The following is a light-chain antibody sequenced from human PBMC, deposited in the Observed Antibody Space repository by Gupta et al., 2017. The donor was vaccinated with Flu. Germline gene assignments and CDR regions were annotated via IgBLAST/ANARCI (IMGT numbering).Light chain of an antibody. J-gene: IGKJ2*01. CDR1: QSVNIY. Sequence: EIVLTQSPATLSLSRGDRAILSCRASQSVNIYLAWYQQKPGQPPRLLMFDASKRAAGIPDRFSGSGSGTDFTLTISTLEPEDFAVYYCQQRSGLPMYTFGQGTKLE. CDR2: DAS. V-gene: IGKV3-11*01. CDR3: QQRSGLPMYT.